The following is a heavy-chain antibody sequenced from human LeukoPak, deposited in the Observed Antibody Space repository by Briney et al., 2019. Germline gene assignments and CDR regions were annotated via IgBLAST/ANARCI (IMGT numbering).Heavy chain of an antibody. J-gene: IGHJ4*02. V-gene: IGHV3-23*01. Sequence: GGSLRLSCADSGFTFSNYAMSWVRQAPGKGLEWVSSISSSGGSTYYTESVKGRFTISRDNSKNTLYLQMNSLRAEDTAVYFCAKGKSGSYFPFDYWGQGTLVTVSS. D-gene: IGHD1-26*01. CDR2: ISSSGGST. CDR1: GFTFSNYA. CDR3: AKGKSGSYFPFDY.